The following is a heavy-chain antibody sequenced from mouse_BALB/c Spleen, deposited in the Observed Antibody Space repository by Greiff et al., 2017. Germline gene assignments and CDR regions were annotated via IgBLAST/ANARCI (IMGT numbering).Heavy chain of an antibody. CDR1: GYTFTSYT. V-gene: IGHV1-4*01. CDR3: ARGGVYYDYPFAY. D-gene: IGHD2-4*01. J-gene: IGHJ3*01. CDR2: INPSSGYT. Sequence: QVHVKQSGAELARPGASVKMSCKASGYTFTSYTMHWVKQRPGQGLEWIGYINPSSGYTNYNQKFKDKATLTADKSSSTAYMQLSSLTSEDSAVYYCARGGVYYDYPFAYWGQGTLVTVSA.